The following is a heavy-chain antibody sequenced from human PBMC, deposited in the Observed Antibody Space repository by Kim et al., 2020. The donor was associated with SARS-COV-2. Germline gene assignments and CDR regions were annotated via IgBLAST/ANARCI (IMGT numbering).Heavy chain of an antibody. Sequence: SVKVSCKASGFTFTSSAVQWVRQARGQRLEWIGWIVVGSGNTNYAQKFQERVTITRDMSTSTAYMELSSLRSEDTAVYYCAAEVTIFGVLGGFDPWGQGTLVTVSS. CDR2: IVVGSGNT. CDR3: AAEVTIFGVLGGFDP. V-gene: IGHV1-58*01. CDR1: GFTFTSSA. J-gene: IGHJ5*02. D-gene: IGHD3-3*01.